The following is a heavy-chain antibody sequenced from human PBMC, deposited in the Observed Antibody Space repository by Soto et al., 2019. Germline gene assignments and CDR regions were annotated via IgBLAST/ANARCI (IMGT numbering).Heavy chain of an antibody. V-gene: IGHV1-18*04. CDR2: ISAYNGNT. D-gene: IGHD6-19*01. CDR3: ARGGRVAGAGTDYYYGMDV. J-gene: IGHJ6*02. CDR1: GYTFTSYG. Sequence: ASVKVSCKASGYTFTSYGISWVRQAPGQGLEWMGWISAYNGNTNYAQKLQGRVTMTTDTSTSTAYMELRSLRSDDTAVYYCARGGRVAGAGTDYYYGMDVGGQGTSVSFPS.